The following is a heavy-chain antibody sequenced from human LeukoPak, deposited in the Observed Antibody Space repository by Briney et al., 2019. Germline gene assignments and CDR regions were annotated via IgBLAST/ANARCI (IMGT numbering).Heavy chain of an antibody. D-gene: IGHD4-11*01. CDR1: GGTFSSYA. CDR3: ARSRPTVTTEYYYYMDV. V-gene: IGHV1-69*01. J-gene: IGHJ6*03. Sequence: SVKVSCKASGGTFSSYAISWVRQAPGQGLECMGGIIPIFGTANYAQKFQGRVTITADESTSTAYMELSSLRSEDTAVYYCARSRPTVTTEYYYYMDVWGKGTTVTVSS. CDR2: IIPIFGTA.